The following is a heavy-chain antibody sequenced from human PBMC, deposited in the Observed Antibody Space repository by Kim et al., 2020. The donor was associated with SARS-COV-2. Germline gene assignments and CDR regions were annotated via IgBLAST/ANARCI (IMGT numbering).Heavy chain of an antibody. CDR1: GYTFTSYY. Sequence: ASVKVSCKASGYTFTSYYMHWVRQAPEQGLEWMGIINPSGGSTSYAQKFQGRVTMTRDTSTSTVYMELSSLRSEDTAVYYCARDGAVATNYYYGMEVWGQGTTVTVSS. D-gene: IGHD5-12*01. J-gene: IGHJ6*02. CDR3: ARDGAVATNYYYGMEV. V-gene: IGHV1-46*01. CDR2: INPSGGST.